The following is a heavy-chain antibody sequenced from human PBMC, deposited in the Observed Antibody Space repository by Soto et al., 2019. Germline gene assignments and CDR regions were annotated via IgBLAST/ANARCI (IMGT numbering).Heavy chain of an antibody. V-gene: IGHV3-23*01. J-gene: IGHJ6*03. Sequence: GGSLRLSCAASGFTFSSYAMSWVRQAPGKGLEWVSATSASGGSTFYADSVKGRFTISRDNSRNTLYLQMNSLRAEDTAVYYCAKDRRNYYYYYYMDVWGKGTTVTVSS. CDR2: TSASGGST. CDR3: AKDRRNYYYYYYMDV. CDR1: GFTFSSYA.